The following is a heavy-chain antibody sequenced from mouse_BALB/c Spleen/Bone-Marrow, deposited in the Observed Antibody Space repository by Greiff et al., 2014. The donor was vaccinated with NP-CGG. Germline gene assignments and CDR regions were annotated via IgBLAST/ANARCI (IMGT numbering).Heavy chain of an antibody. CDR2: ILPGSGST. CDR3: ARVIYWYLDV. Sequence: VKLMESGAELMKPGASVKISCMATGYTFSNYWIEWVKQRPGHGLEWIGEILPGSGSTDYNDNFKGKATFTADTSSNTAYMQLSSLTSADSAVYYCARVIYWYLDVWGAGTTVTVSS. V-gene: IGHV1-9*01. CDR1: GYTFSNYW. J-gene: IGHJ1*01.